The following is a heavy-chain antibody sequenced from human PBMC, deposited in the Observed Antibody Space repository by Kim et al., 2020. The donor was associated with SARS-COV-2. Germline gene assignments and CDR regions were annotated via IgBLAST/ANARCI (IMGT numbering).Heavy chain of an antibody. CDR2: FDAEDGET. Sequence: ASVKVSCKVSGYTLTELSMHWVRQAPGKGLEWMGGFDAEDGETIYAQKFQGRVTMTKDTSTDTAYMELSSLRSEDTAVYYCSTGVLFGDLFVYWGQGTLV. CDR1: GYTLTELS. D-gene: IGHD3-10*01. CDR3: STGVLFGDLFVY. J-gene: IGHJ4*02. V-gene: IGHV1-24*01.